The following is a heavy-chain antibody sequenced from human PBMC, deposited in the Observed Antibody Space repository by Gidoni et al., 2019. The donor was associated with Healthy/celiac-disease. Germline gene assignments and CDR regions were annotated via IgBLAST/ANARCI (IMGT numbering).Heavy chain of an antibody. CDR1: GATCSSYP. CDR2: IIPILGIA. J-gene: IGHJ6*02. D-gene: IGHD5-18*01. V-gene: IGHV1-69*02. CDR3: ATRDTAMVTGPYYYGMDV. Sequence: QVQLVQSGAAVKKPGSSVKVSCKASGATCSSYPISWVRQAPGPGLEWMGRIIPILGIANYAQKCQGRVTITADKSTSTAYMELSSLRSEDTAVYYCATRDTAMVTGPYYYGMDVWGQGTTVTVSS.